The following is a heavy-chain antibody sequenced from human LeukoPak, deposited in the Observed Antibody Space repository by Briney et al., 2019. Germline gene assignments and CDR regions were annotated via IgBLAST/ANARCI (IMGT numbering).Heavy chain of an antibody. CDR2: VSASGST. CDR1: DGSISTYY. V-gene: IGHV4-4*07. CDR3: AREGHDFGDKAVDS. J-gene: IGHJ5*01. Sequence: SETLSLTRTVSDGSISTYYWSWIRQPAGKGLEWIGHVSASGSTYYNPSLKSRVTMSVDPSNNQFSLNLNSVTAADTAIYFCAREGHDFGDKAVDSWGRGILVSVSS. D-gene: IGHD4-17*01.